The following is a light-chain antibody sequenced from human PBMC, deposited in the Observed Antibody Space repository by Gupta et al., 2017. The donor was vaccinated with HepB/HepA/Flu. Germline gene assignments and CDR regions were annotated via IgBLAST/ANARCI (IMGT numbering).Light chain of an antibody. CDR3: QQYYSPPLT. V-gene: IGKV4-1*01. J-gene: IGKJ4*01. CDR2: WAS. CDR1: QSVLYSSNSKNY. Sequence: DIVMTQSPDSLAVSLGERATINCKSSQSVLYSSNSKNYLAWYQQKPGQPPKLLIYWASTRESGVPDRFSGSAPGTDFTLTISSLQAEDVAVYYCQQYYSPPLTFGGWTKVEIK.